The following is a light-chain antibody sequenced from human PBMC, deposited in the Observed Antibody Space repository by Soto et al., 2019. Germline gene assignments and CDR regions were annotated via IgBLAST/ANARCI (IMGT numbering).Light chain of an antibody. CDR3: QQCCSSPRT. Sequence: DTMLPLSLACLAVSLGERATINCKSDQSVFSSHKDRNHLAWYQQRPGQAPRLLIYWATNRESGVPDRFSGSGSGTDFTLTVSSLEAEDFAVYYCQQCCSSPRTFGGGTKVDIK. CDR2: WAT. J-gene: IGKJ4*01. V-gene: IGKV4-1*01. CDR1: QSVFSSHKDRNH.